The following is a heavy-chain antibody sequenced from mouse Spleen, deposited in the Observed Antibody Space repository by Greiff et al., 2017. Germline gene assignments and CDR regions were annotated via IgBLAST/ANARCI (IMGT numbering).Heavy chain of an antibody. CDR2: IDPSDSYT. CDR1: GYTFTSYW. D-gene: IGHD2-4*01. Sequence: VQLQQPGAELVKPGASVKLSCKASGYTFTSYWMQWVKQRPGQGLEWIGEIDPSDSYTNYNQKFKGKATLTVDTSSSTAYMQLSSLTSEDSAVYYCARDYEAYWGQGTLVTVSA. V-gene: IGHV1-50*01. CDR3: ARDYEAY. J-gene: IGHJ3*01.